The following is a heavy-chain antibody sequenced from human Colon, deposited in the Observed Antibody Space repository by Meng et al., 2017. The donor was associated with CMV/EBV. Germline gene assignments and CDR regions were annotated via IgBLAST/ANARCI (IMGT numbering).Heavy chain of an antibody. CDR3: AKDRLVLPAAMDY. Sequence: TSGFTFINFAMTWVRQAPGKGLEWVSGISASGDGVYYADSVKGRFTISRDNSKNTLYLQMNSLRAEDTATYYCAKDRLVLPAAMDYWGQGTLVTVSS. CDR1: GFTFINFA. J-gene: IGHJ4*02. V-gene: IGHV3-23*01. D-gene: IGHD2-2*01. CDR2: ISASGDGV.